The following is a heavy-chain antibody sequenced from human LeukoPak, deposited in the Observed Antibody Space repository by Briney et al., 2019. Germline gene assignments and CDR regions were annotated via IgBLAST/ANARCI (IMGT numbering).Heavy chain of an antibody. V-gene: IGHV4-38-2*01. D-gene: IGHD3-3*01. Sequence: PSETLPLTCAVSGYSISSGYYWGWIRQPPGKGLEWIGSIYYSGSTYYNPSLKSRVTISVDTSKNQFSLKLSSVTAADTAVYYCARHPDYDFWSGPLVYYNMDVRGKGTTVTVSS. CDR3: ARHPDYDFWSGPLVYYNMDV. CDR2: IYYSGST. CDR1: GYSISSGYY. J-gene: IGHJ6*03.